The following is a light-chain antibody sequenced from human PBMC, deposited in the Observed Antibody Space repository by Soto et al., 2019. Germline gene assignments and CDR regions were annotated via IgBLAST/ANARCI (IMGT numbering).Light chain of an antibody. CDR2: AAS. CDR1: PGVASW. Sequence: DIQMTQSPSSVSASVGDGVTITCRASPGVASWLAWYQQKPGKAPKLLIYAASNLQSGVPSRFSGSGSGTDFTLTSSSLQPEDFATYYCQQANTFPLTFGGGTKVDIK. CDR3: QQANTFPLT. V-gene: IGKV1-12*01. J-gene: IGKJ4*01.